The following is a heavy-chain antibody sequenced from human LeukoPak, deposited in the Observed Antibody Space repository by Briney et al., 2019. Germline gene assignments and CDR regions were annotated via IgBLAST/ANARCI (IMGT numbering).Heavy chain of an antibody. CDR3: ARLVGSDYDYYHFDF. CDR2: ISSRGTYI. Sequence: GGSLRLSCAASGFTFSGYSINWVRQAPGKGLEWVSSISSRGTYIFYADSLKGRLTISRDNANNLVYLQMNSLRAEDTALYYCARLVGSDYDYYHFDFWGQGTLVTVSS. V-gene: IGHV3-21*01. J-gene: IGHJ4*02. CDR1: GFTFSGYS. D-gene: IGHD3-16*01.